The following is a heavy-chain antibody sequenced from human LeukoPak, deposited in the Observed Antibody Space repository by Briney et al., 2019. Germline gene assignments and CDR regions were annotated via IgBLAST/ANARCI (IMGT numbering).Heavy chain of an antibody. J-gene: IGHJ4*02. CDR1: GGSISSSSYY. V-gene: IGHV4-39*01. CDR3: ARLSPYSGSSDFDY. CDR2: IYYSGST. Sequence: PSETLSLTCTVSGGSISSSSYYWGWIRQLPGKGLEWIGSIYYSGSTYYNPSLKSRVTISVDTSKNQFSLKLSSVTAADTAVYYCARLSPYSGSSDFDYWGQGTLVTVSS. D-gene: IGHD1-26*01.